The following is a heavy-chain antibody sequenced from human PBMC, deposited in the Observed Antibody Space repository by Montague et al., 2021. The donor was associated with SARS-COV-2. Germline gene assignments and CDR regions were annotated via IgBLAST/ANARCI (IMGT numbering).Heavy chain of an antibody. Sequence: PALVKPTQTLTLTCTFSGFSLDSRGVGVGWIRQPPGKALECLALIYWNDDKRYSPSLKTRLTVTKDTSKNQVVLTMTDMDPVDTATYFCAHKISGWPIKFANWGQGALVTVSS. CDR2: IYWNDDK. D-gene: IGHD6-19*01. J-gene: IGHJ4*02. CDR1: GFSLDSRGVG. V-gene: IGHV2-5*01. CDR3: AHKISGWPIKFAN.